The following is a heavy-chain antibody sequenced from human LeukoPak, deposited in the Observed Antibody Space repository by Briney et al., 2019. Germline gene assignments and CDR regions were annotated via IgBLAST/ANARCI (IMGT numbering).Heavy chain of an antibody. V-gene: IGHV3-53*01. D-gene: IGHD3-9*01. CDR2: IYSGGST. CDR3: ARDVDYYDILTGYYQHFGMDV. Sequence: PGGTLRLSCAASGFTVSSKDMSWVRQAPGKGLEWVSVIYSGGSTYYADSVKGRFTISRDNSKNTLYLQINSLRAEDTAVYYCARDVDYYDILTGYYQHFGMDVWGQGTTVTVSS. CDR1: GFTVSSKD. J-gene: IGHJ6*02.